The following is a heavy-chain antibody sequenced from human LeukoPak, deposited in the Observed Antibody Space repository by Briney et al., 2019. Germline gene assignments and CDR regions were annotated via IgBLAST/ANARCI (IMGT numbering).Heavy chain of an antibody. CDR1: GFTFSDYY. Sequence: PGGSLRLSCAASGFTFSDYYMSWIRQAPGKGLEWVSYISSSSSYTNYADSVKGRFTISRDNAKNSLYLQMNSLRAEDTAVYYCARDGLNDYGYTDSWYFDLWGRGTLVTVSS. D-gene: IGHD4-17*01. CDR3: ARDGLNDYGYTDSWYFDL. J-gene: IGHJ2*01. V-gene: IGHV3-11*06. CDR2: ISSSSSYT.